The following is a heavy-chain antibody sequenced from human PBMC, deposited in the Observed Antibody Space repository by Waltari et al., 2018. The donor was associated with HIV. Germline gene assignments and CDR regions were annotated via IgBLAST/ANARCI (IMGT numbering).Heavy chain of an antibody. J-gene: IGHJ5*02. CDR1: GGSIVIGNYY. CDR2: IHTSGST. V-gene: IGHV4-61*02. D-gene: IGHD2-21*02. Sequence: QVQLQESGPGLVKPSQTLSLTCTVSGGSIVIGNYYWSWIRQPAGKGLEWIGRIHTSGSTTYNPSLKSRVTISLDTSKNQFSLNLNSVTGADSAVYYCVRESRVYGRDSSYNWFDPWGQGTLVAVSS. CDR3: VRESRVYGRDSSYNWFDP.